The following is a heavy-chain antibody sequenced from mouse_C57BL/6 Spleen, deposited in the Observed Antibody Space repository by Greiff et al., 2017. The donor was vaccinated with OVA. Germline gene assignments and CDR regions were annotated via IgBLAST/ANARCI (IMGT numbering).Heavy chain of an antibody. CDR1: GYTFTDYN. V-gene: IGHV1-22*01. J-gene: IGHJ4*01. CDR3: ASGSGYDVDAMDY. D-gene: IGHD2-2*01. Sequence: VQLQQSGPELVKPGASVKMSCKASGYTFTDYNMHWVKQSHGKSLEWIGYINPNNGGTSYNQKFKGKATLTVNKSSSTAYMELRSLTSEDSAVYYCASGSGYDVDAMDYWGQGTSVTVSS. CDR2: INPNNGGT.